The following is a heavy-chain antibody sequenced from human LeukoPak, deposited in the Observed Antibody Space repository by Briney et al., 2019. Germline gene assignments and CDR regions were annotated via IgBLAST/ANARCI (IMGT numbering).Heavy chain of an antibody. CDR1: GFTFSSYA. J-gene: IGHJ6*03. CDR2: ISGSAGST. V-gene: IGHV3-23*01. D-gene: IGHD3-16*01. Sequence: GGSLRHSCAASGFTFSSYAMSWVRQAPGKGLEWVSAISGSAGSTYYADSVKGRFTISRDNSKNTLYVQMNSLRAEDTAVYYCAKAGAYVWGSYYHYYMDVWGKGTTVTVSS. CDR3: AKAGAYVWGSYYHYYMDV.